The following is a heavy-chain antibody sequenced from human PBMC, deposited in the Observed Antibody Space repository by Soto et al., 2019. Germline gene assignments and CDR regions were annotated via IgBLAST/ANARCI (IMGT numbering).Heavy chain of an antibody. CDR2: ISSSGSTI. CDR1: GFTFSSYE. J-gene: IGHJ4*02. Sequence: GGSLRLSCAASGFTFSSYEMNWVRQAPGKGLEWVSYISSSGSTIYYANSVKGRFTISRDNAKNSLYLQMNSLRAEDTAVYYCARESAAGTADYWGQGTLVTVSS. V-gene: IGHV3-48*03. D-gene: IGHD6-13*01. CDR3: ARESAAGTADY.